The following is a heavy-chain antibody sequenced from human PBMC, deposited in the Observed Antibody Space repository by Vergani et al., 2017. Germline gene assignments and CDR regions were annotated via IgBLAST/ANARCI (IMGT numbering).Heavy chain of an antibody. CDR1: VFSLNTRGVS. D-gene: IGHD7-27*01. CDR2: IYWNDDQ. CDR3: VYRKTGCGNTGCFYPFYYYYYMDV. J-gene: IGHJ6*03. Sequence: QITLKESGPTLVKPTQPLTLTCTFSVFSLNTRGVSVAWIRQPPGKALDWLALIYWNDDQHYSPSLNNRVTITKDNSKNQVVLTMTNMDYVDTGTYYCVYRKTGCGNTGCFYPFYYYYYMDVWGKGTTVTVSS. V-gene: IGHV2-5*04.